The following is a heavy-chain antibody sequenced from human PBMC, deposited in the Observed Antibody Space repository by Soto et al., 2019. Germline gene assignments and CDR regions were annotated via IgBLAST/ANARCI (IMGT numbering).Heavy chain of an antibody. Sequence: EVQLLESGGGLVQTGGSLRLSCAASGFTFSDYAMTWVRQAPGKGLEWVSGISGSVGSTYYADSVKGRFTISRDNSKNTLYMKMNSLRAGDMAVYYCAKLSRIGAAGWSPFDIWGQGTMVTVSS. CDR3: AKLSRIGAAGWSPFDI. J-gene: IGHJ3*02. CDR2: ISGSVGST. CDR1: GFTFSDYA. V-gene: IGHV3-23*01. D-gene: IGHD6-13*01.